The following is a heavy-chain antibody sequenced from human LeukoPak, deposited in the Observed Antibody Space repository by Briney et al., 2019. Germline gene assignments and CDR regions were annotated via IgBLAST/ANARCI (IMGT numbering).Heavy chain of an antibody. CDR3: ARLTTVTPFDY. CDR1: GYTFTSYW. Sequence: GESLRISCKGSGYTFTSYWIGWVRQMPGKGLEWMGIIYPGDSDIIYSPSFQGQVTISADKSNSTAYLQWSSLKAADTAMYYCARLTTVTPFDYWGQGTLVTVSS. J-gene: IGHJ4*02. CDR2: IYPGDSDI. D-gene: IGHD4-17*01. V-gene: IGHV5-51*01.